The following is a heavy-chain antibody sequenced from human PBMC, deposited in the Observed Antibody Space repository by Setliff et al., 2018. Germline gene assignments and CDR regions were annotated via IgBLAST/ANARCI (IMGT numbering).Heavy chain of an antibody. Sequence: PGGSLRLSCAASGFTFSDHHIDWVRQAPGKGLEWVGRSRNKANTYTIAYAASVEGRFTISRDDSENSVYLEMNRLNTDDTAVYYCAISPAFDYWGQGTLVTVSS. V-gene: IGHV3-72*01. CDR1: GFTFSDHH. CDR3: AISPAFDY. CDR2: SRNKANTYTI. D-gene: IGHD2-15*01. J-gene: IGHJ4*02.